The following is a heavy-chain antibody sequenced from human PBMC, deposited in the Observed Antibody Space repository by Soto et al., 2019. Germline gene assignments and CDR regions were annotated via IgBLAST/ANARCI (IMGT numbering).Heavy chain of an antibody. V-gene: IGHV3-74*01. CDR2: INSDGSST. CDR1: GFTFSSYW. D-gene: IGHD6-19*01. CDR3: ARDPGAGYWDFDL. Sequence: EVQLVESGGGLVQPGGSLRLSCAASGFTFSSYWMHWVRQAPGKGLVRVSRINSDGSSTSYADSVKGRFTISRDNAKNTLYLQMNSLRAEDTAVYYCARDPGAGYWDFDLWGRGTLVTVSS. J-gene: IGHJ2*01.